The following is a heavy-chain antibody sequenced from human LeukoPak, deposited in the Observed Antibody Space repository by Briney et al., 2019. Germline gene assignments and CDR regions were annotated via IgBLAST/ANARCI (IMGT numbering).Heavy chain of an antibody. J-gene: IGHJ4*02. CDR2: INRGGSRA. CDR1: GFTFSNHW. V-gene: IGHV3-74*01. D-gene: IGHD5-18*01. CDR3: ARGGSDTAMAHDY. Sequence: GGSLRLSCAASGFTFSNHWMHWVRQAPGKGLMWVSRINRGGSRADYADSVKGRFTISRDDAKNTLYLQLNSLRAEDTAVYFCARGGSDTAMAHDYWGQGTLVTVSS.